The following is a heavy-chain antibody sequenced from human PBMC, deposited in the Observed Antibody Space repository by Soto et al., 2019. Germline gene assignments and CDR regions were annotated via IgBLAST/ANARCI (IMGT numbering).Heavy chain of an antibody. V-gene: IGHV1-69*13. CDR1: GGTFSSYA. CDR3: ARGYIVVVPAARNRHFSYYYYGMDV. Sequence: GASGKVSCKASGGTFSSYAMSWVRQAPGQGLEWMGGIIPIFGTANYAQKLQGRVTITADESTSTAYMELSSLRSEDTAVYYCARGYIVVVPAARNRHFSYYYYGMDVWGQGTTVTVSS. D-gene: IGHD2-2*01. CDR2: IIPIFGTA. J-gene: IGHJ6*02.